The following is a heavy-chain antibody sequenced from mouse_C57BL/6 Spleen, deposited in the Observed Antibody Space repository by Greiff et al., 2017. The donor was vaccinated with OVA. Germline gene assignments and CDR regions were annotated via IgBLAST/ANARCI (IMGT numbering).Heavy chain of an antibody. CDR1: GFTFSSYA. V-gene: IGHV5-9-1*02. CDR3: TREGSYYDYDVGYFDV. D-gene: IGHD2-4*01. Sequence: EVQVVESGEGLVKPGGSLKLSCAASGFTFSSYAMSWVRQTPEKMLEWVAYISSGGDYIYYADTVKGRFTSTRDNARNTLYLQRSSLKTEDTAMYYCTREGSYYDYDVGYFDVWGTGTTVTVAS. CDR2: ISSGGDYI. J-gene: IGHJ1*03.